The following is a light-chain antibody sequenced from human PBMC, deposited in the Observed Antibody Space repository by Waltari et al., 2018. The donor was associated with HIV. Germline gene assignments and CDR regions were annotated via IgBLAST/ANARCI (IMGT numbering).Light chain of an antibody. CDR2: KSY. Sequence: QSGLSHATSSSTSLRQRAILTCHGDTHHARNHVLRWFRQEVGRPPKLSAYKSYQRPSGMSGNFSTSTSGDTAYLTISSLRSEDEGDYFCSSWDTSVSGWVFGGGTKLTVL. CDR1: THHARNHV. V-gene: IGLV10-54*01. J-gene: IGLJ3*02. CDR3: SSWDTSVSGWV.